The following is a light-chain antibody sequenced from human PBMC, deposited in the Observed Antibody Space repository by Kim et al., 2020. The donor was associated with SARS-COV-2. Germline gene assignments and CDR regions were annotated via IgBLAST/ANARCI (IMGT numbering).Light chain of an antibody. J-gene: IGKJ4*01. Sequence: AIGDRVTITCRASQDIASALAWYQQKPGKSPNLLIHDASSLESGVPSRFSGSGSGTHFTLTISSLQPEDFATYYCQQFDDYPALSFGGGTKVDIK. CDR2: DAS. V-gene: IGKV1D-13*01. CDR3: QQFDDYPALS. CDR1: QDIASA.